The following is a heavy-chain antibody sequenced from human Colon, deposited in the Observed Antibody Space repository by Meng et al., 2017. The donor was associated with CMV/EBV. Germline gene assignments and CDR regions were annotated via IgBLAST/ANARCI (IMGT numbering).Heavy chain of an antibody. J-gene: IGHJ5*02. V-gene: IGHV3-9*01. CDR3: AKDVGANLVSAGRGSDL. CDR2: ITWNSVDR. Sequence: SLKISCEASGFTFDDYTMHWVRLVPGRGPQWVAGITWNSVDRGYADFVKGRFTISRDNAKNYVYLEMNSLELEDTAFYYCAKDVGANLVSAGRGSDLWGPGTQVTVSS. D-gene: IGHD3-16*01. CDR1: GFTFDDYT.